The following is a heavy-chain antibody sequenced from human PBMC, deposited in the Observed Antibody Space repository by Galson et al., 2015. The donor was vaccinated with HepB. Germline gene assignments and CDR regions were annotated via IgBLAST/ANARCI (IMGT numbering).Heavy chain of an antibody. J-gene: IGHJ5*02. D-gene: IGHD1-1*01. V-gene: IGHV1-18*04. CDR2: ISAYNGNT. CDR1: GYTFTSYS. Sequence: SVKVSCKASGYTFTSYSISWVRQAPGQGLEWMGWISAYNGNTNYAQKLQGRVTMTTDTSTSTAYMELRSLRSDDTAVYYCARDRPIKLTGVNWFDPWGQGTLVTVSS. CDR3: ARDRPIKLTGVNWFDP.